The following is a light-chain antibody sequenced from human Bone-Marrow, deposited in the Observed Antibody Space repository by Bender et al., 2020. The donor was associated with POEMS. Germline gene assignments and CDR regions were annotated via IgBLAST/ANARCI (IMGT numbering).Light chain of an antibody. J-gene: IGLJ2*01. CDR1: NIGSKT. V-gene: IGLV3-21*02. CDR3: HVWDSSSDHL. CDR2: DDN. Sequence: SYVLTQPPSVSVAPGQTARITCWGNNIGSKTVHWYQQKPGQAPVLVVFDDNDRPSGIPERFSGSNSGNTATLTISRVEAGDEADYYCHVWDSSSDHLFGEGTKLTVL.